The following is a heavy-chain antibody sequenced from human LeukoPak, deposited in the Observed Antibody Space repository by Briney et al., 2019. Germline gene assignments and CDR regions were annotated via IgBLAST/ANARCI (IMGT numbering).Heavy chain of an antibody. CDR2: IGISSNKI. CDR1: GFTLRSYT. D-gene: IGHD4-23*01. J-gene: IGHJ4*02. CDR3: AKNARSFGGTYFDY. Sequence: GGSLRLSCAASGFTLRSYTMNWVRQAPGKGLEWVSSIGISSNKIYYADSVKGRFIISRDNAKNSVYLQMNSLRAEDTAIYYCAKNARSFGGTYFDYWGQGIQVTVSS. V-gene: IGHV3-21*04.